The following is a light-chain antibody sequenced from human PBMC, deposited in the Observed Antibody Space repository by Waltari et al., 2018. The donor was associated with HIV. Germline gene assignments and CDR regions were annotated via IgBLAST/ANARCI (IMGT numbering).Light chain of an antibody. CDR1: QSVFRW. CDR2: RAS. J-gene: IGKJ1*01. CDR3: QQYNKYPLT. V-gene: IGKV1-5*03. Sequence: DIQMTQSPSTLSASVGDRVALTCRASQSVFRWLAWYQQKPGKAPNLLVYRASTLESGVPSRFSGSGYGTEFILTISSLQPDDFATYYCQQYNKYPLTFGQGTKVEVK.